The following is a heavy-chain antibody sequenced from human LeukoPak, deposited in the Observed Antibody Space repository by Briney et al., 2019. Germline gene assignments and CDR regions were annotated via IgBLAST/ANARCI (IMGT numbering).Heavy chain of an antibody. CDR1: GFTFSSYA. J-gene: IGHJ6*02. Sequence: PGRSLRLSCAASGFTFSSYAMHWVRQAPGKGLEWVAVISYDGSNKYYADCVKGRFTISRDNSKNTLYLQMNSLRAEDTAVYYCARDFMVRGVTLGYCSGGSCYLYYYYGMDVWGQGTTVTVSS. V-gene: IGHV3-30*04. CDR2: ISYDGSNK. D-gene: IGHD2-15*01. CDR3: ARDFMVRGVTLGYCSGGSCYLYYYYGMDV.